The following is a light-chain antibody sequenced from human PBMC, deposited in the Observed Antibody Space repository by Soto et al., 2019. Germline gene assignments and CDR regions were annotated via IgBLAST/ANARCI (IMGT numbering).Light chain of an antibody. J-gene: IGLJ1*01. CDR3: SSYTSISTYV. Sequence: QSVLTQPASVSGSPGQSITISCTGTSSDVGGYNVVSWYQQHPDKAPKLMIYDVTNRPSGVSNRFSGSKSGNTASLTISGLQAEDEADYYCSSYTSISTYVFGTGTKVTVL. CDR1: SSDVGGYNV. CDR2: DVT. V-gene: IGLV2-14*01.